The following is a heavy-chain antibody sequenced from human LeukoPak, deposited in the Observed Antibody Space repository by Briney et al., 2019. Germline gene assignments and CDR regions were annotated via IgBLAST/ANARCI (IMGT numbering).Heavy chain of an antibody. CDR1: GGSISSSSYY. J-gene: IGHJ4*02. CDR2: IYYSGST. D-gene: IGHD6-6*01. Sequence: PSETLSLTCTVSGGSISSSSYYWGWIRQPPGKGLEWIGSIYYSGSTYYNPSLKSRVTISVDTSKNQFSLKLSSVTAADTAVYYCAREPQSIAARLIDYWGRGTLVTVSS. CDR3: AREPQSIAARLIDY. V-gene: IGHV4-39*07.